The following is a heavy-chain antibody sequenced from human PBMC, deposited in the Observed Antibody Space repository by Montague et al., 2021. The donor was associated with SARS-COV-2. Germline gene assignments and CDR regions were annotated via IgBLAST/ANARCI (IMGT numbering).Heavy chain of an antibody. CDR1: GGSFSGYD. CDR3: TREGYQVLWSDYYYCGMDV. CDR2: INHSGST. D-gene: IGHD2-2*01. J-gene: IGHJ6*02. Sequence: SETLSLTCAVYGGSFSGYDWSWIRQPPEKGLEWIGEINHSGSTNYNPSLKSRVTISVDTSKNQFSLKLSSVTAADTAVYYCTREGYQVLWSDYYYCGMDVWGQGTPVTVSS. V-gene: IGHV4-34*01.